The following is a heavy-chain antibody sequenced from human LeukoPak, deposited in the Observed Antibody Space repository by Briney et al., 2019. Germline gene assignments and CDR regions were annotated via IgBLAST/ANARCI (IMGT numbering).Heavy chain of an antibody. CDR1: GGSISSYY. V-gene: IGHV4-59*01. CDR3: ARLTGYSSESWFDP. D-gene: IGHD3-9*01. J-gene: IGHJ5*02. CDR2: IYYSGST. Sequence: KPSETLSLTCTVSGGSISSYYWSWIRQPPGKGLEWIGYIYYSGSTNYNPSLKNRVTISVDTSKNQFSLKLRSVTAADTAVYYCARLTGYSSESWFDPWGQGTLVTVSS.